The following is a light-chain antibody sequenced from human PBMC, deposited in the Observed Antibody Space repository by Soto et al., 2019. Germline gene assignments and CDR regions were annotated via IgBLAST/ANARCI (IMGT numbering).Light chain of an antibody. CDR2: GAS. Sequence: EIVLTQSPGTLSLSPGERATLSCRASQSVSSSYLAWNQQKPVQAPRRLIYGASSRATGIPDRFSGSGSGAAFTLTISRLEPEEFAVYYCQQYGSSPYTFSQGPKLEI. J-gene: IGKJ2*01. CDR1: QSVSSSY. CDR3: QQYGSSPYT. V-gene: IGKV3-20*01.